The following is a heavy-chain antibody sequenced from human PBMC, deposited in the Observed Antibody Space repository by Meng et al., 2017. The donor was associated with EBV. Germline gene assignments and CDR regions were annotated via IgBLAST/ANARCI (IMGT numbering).Heavy chain of an antibody. J-gene: IGHJ4*02. V-gene: IGHV3-15*01. Sequence: VPLEGSGGGLVKPGESLNLSWAASEFTFTSAWMNWVRQAPGKGLEWVGRIRSQVDGRTADYSAPVKGRFTISRDDSKHTLYLQMNSLKIEDSAVYYCTTDEGGSRFWGQGTLVTVSS. CDR2: IRSQVDGRTA. CDR1: EFTFTSAW. CDR3: TTDEGGSRF. D-gene: IGHD1-26*01.